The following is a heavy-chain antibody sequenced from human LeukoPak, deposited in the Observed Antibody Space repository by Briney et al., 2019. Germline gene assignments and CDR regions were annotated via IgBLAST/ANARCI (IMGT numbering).Heavy chain of an antibody. J-gene: IGHJ4*02. Sequence: SETLSLTCTVSGGSISSYSWSWIRQPPGKGLEWIGYFSFSGNTNYSPSLKSRVTISVDTSKDLFSLKLTSVTAADTAVYYYARSMTGTRSKFDYWGQGTLVTVSS. CDR3: ARSMTGTRSKFDY. CDR2: FSFSGNT. D-gene: IGHD1/OR15-1a*01. V-gene: IGHV4-59*08. CDR1: GGSISSYS.